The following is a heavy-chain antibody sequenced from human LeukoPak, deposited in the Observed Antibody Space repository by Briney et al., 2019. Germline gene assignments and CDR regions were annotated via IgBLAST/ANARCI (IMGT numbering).Heavy chain of an antibody. CDR2: INPNSGGT. J-gene: IGHJ4*02. V-gene: IGHV1-2*06. D-gene: IGHD5-24*01. CDR1: GYTFTGYY. Sequence: GASVKVSCKASGYTFTGYYMHWVRQAPGQGLEWMGRINPNSGGTNYAQKFQGRVTMTRDTSISTAYMELSRLRSDDTAVYYCARYPSSRDGYAYYFDYWGQGTLVTVS. CDR3: ARYPSSRDGYAYYFDY.